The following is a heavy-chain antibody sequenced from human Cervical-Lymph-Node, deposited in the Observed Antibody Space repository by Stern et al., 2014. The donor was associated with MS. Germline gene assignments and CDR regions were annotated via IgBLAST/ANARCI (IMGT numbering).Heavy chain of an antibody. J-gene: IGHJ1*01. Sequence: VQLEESGAEVKKPGASVKVSCKASGYTFTSYDINWVRQATGQGLEWMGWMNPNSGNTGYAQKFQGRVIMTRNTPISTAYMELSSLRSEDTAVYYCARVESSAYGAAERFGFQHWGQGTLVTVSS. V-gene: IGHV1-8*01. D-gene: IGHD3-22*01. CDR1: GYTFTSYD. CDR3: ARVESSAYGAAERFGFQH. CDR2: MNPNSGNT.